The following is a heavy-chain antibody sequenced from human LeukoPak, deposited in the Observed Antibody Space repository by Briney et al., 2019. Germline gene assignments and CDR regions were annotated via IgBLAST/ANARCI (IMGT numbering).Heavy chain of an antibody. Sequence: GGSLRLSCAASGFTFSSYGVHRVRQAPGKGLEWVAFIRYDGSNKYYADSVKGRFTISRDNSKNTLYLQMNSLRAEDTAVYYCASSIHFSSGWYRPDYYYMDVWGKGTTVTTSS. V-gene: IGHV3-30*02. CDR1: GFTFSSYG. CDR3: ASSIHFSSGWYRPDYYYMDV. CDR2: IRYDGSNK. J-gene: IGHJ6*03. D-gene: IGHD6-19*01.